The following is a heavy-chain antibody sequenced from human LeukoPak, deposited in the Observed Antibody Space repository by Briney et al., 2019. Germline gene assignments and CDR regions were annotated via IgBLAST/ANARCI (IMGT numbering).Heavy chain of an antibody. CDR2: FSGSGGTT. J-gene: IGHJ6*03. CDR1: GFTSSSYA. D-gene: IGHD2-8*01. CDR3: ANGNRCTSPNCLGYYYFYMDV. V-gene: IGHV3-23*01. Sequence: GGSLRLSCAASGFTSSSYAMNWVRQAPGRGLEWVSGFSGSGGTTYYADSVKGRFTISRDNSKNTLYLQMNSLRAEDTAVYYCANGNRCTSPNCLGYYYFYMDVWGKGSTVTVSS.